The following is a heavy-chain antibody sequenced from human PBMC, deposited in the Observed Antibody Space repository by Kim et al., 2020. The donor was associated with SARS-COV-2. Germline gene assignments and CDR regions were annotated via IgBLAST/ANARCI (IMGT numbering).Heavy chain of an antibody. D-gene: IGHD6-13*01. CDR2: ISGDGGST. J-gene: IGHJ6*02. CDR3: AKDYFSSSWTLYYYYGMDV. V-gene: IGHV3-43*02. CDR1: GFTFDDYA. Sequence: GGSLRLSCAASGFTFDDYAMHWVRQPPGKGLEWVSLISGDGGSTYYADSVKGRFTISRDNSKNSLYLQMNSLRTEDTALYYCAKDYFSSSWTLYYYYGMDVWGQGTTVTVSS.